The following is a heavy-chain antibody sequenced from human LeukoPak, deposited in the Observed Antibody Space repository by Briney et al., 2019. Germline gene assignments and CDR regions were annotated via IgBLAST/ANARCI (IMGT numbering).Heavy chain of an antibody. CDR2: IYSGGST. CDR3: ARDQGSGINYYYYYMDV. J-gene: IGHJ6*03. D-gene: IGHD3-10*01. Sequence: PGGSLRLSCAASGFTVSSNYMSWVRQAPGKGLEWVSVIYSGGSTYYADSVKGRFIISRDNSKNTLYLQMNSLRAEDTAVYYCARDQGSGINYYYYYMDVWGKGTTVTVSS. CDR1: GFTVSSNY. V-gene: IGHV3-66*01.